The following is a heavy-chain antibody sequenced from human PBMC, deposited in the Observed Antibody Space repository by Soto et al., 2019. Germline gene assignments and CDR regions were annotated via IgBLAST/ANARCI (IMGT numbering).Heavy chain of an antibody. J-gene: IGHJ4*02. D-gene: IGHD3-3*01. CDR1: GGSVSSGSYY. V-gene: IGHV4-31*03. CDR2: IYYTGNT. Sequence: SETLSLTCTVSGGSVSSGSYYWSWIRQHPGRGLEWIGYIYYTGNTYYNPSLKSRLAISVDTSKNQFSLKLTSVTAADTAVYYFAREPWGADYNEYWGQGTLVTVSS. CDR3: AREPWGADYNEY.